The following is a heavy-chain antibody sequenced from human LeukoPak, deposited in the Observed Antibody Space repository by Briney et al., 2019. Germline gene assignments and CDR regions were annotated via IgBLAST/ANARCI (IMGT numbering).Heavy chain of an antibody. Sequence: PSETLSLTCTVSGGSISSYCWSWIRQPPGKGLEWIGYISYSGSTNYNPSLKSRVTISEDTSKNQFSLKLSSVTAADTAVYYCARGGLYLDHWGQGTLVTVSS. CDR2: ISYSGST. J-gene: IGHJ4*02. CDR1: GGSISSYC. D-gene: IGHD3/OR15-3a*01. CDR3: ARGGLYLDH. V-gene: IGHV4-59*01.